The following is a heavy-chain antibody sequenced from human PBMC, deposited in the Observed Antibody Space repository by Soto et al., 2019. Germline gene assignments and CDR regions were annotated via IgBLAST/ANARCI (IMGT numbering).Heavy chain of an antibody. D-gene: IGHD3-3*01. CDR3: ARGGVSTRTFDY. V-gene: IGHV5-51*01. J-gene: IGHJ4*02. Sequence: GESLKISCKGSGYNFTNYWISWVRQMPGKGLELMGIIYPSDSDTRYRPSFQGQVTISADKSISSAYLQWSSLRASDTAMYYCARGGVSTRTFDYWGQGT. CDR2: IYPSDSDT. CDR1: GYNFTNYW.